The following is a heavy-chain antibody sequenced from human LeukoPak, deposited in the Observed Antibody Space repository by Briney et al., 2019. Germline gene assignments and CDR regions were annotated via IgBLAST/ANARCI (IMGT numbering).Heavy chain of an antibody. V-gene: IGHV4-59*01. CDR3: ARVPPPMVRGASPLYYGMDV. Sequence: SETLSLTCTVSGGSISSYYWSWIRQPPGKGLEWIGYIYYSGCTNYNPSLKGRVTISVDTSKNQFSLKLSSVTAADTAVYYCARVPPPMVRGASPLYYGMDVWGQGTTVTVSS. D-gene: IGHD3-10*01. J-gene: IGHJ6*02. CDR2: IYYSGCT. CDR1: GGSISSYY.